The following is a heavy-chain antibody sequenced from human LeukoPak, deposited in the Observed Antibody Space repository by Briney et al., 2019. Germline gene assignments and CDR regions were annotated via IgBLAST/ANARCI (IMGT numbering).Heavy chain of an antibody. Sequence: KPSETLSLTCAVYGGSFSGYYWSWIRQPPGKGLEWIGYIYYSGSTNYNPSLKSRVTISVDTSKNQFSLKLSSVTAADTAVYYCARHNSSGWYWPYYFDYWGQGTLVTVSS. J-gene: IGHJ4*02. CDR3: ARHNSSGWYWPYYFDY. CDR1: GGSFSGYY. D-gene: IGHD6-19*01. CDR2: IYYSGST. V-gene: IGHV4-59*08.